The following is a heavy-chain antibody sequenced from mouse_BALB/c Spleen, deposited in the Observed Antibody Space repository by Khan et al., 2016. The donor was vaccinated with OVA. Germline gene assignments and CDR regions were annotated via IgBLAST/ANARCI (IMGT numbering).Heavy chain of an antibody. CDR2: IYLGDGDT. Sequence: QVQLQQSGAELARPGASVKLSCKASGYTFTSYWMQWVKQRPGQGLEWIGAIYLGDGDTRYTQKFKGKATLTADKSSSTAYMQLSTLASEDSAVFYCARTGGPYDGDFGDFDVWDAETTVTVSS. CDR3: ARTGGPYDGDFGDFDV. J-gene: IGHJ1*01. CDR1: GYTFTSYW. D-gene: IGHD2-3*01. V-gene: IGHV1-87*01.